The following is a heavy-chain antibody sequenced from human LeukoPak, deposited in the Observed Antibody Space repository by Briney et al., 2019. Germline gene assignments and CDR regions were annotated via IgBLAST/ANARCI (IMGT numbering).Heavy chain of an antibody. V-gene: IGHV1-69*13. D-gene: IGHD3-10*01. Sequence: SVKVSCKASGGTFSSYAISWVRQAPGQGLEWMGGIIPVFGTTNYAQKFQGRVTITADESTGTAYMELSSLRSDDTAVYYCARGGQAYYGSGTSYYYYMDVWGTGTTVTISS. CDR3: ARGGQAYYGSGTSYYYYMDV. J-gene: IGHJ6*03. CDR2: IIPVFGTT. CDR1: GGTFSSYA.